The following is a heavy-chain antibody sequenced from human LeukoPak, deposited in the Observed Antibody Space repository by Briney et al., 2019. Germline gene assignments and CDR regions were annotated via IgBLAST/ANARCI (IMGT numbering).Heavy chain of an antibody. V-gene: IGHV4-39*01. Sequence: KPSETLSLTCTVSGGSISSGSYYWGWIRQPPGKGLEWIGSIYYSGSTYYNPSLKSRVTISVDTSKNQFSLKLSSVTAADTAVYYCARHVYDFWSGALNGYYYMDVWGKGTTVTVSS. CDR2: IYYSGST. CDR3: ARHVYDFWSGALNGYYYMDV. CDR1: GGSISSGSYY. J-gene: IGHJ6*03. D-gene: IGHD3-3*01.